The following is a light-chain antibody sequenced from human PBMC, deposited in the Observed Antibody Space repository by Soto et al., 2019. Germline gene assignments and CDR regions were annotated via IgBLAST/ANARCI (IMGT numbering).Light chain of an antibody. Sequence: SQSVSSNLSWYQQKPGQHQRLIIYDASNSANGSPARFSGSGSGTDFTLTISGLQSQDFAVYYYQQYNNWPRRTCGQGTQVDIK. CDR3: QQYNNWPRRT. V-gene: IGKV3D-15*01. CDR1: QSVSSN. CDR2: DAS. J-gene: IGKJ1*01.